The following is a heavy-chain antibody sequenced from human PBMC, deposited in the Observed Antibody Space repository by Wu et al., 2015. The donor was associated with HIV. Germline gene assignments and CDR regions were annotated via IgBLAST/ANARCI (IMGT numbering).Heavy chain of an antibody. CDR3: ARAHYYGSGRPTGLYYAMDE. D-gene: IGHD3-10*01. V-gene: IGHV1-8*01. CDR2: MNPNSGNT. J-gene: IGHJ6*02. CDR1: GYNFAIYD. Sequence: QVRLVQSGAEVKKPGASVKVSCKTSGYNFAIYDINWVRQAAGQGLEWMGWMNPNSGNTGYAEKFQYRIIMTRDTSTSTAYMELSFLNSEDTAVYYCARAHYYGSGRPTGLYYAMDEWGQGTTVTVSS.